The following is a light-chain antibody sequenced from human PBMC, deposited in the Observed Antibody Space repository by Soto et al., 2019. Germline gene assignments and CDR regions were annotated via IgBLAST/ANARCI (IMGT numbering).Light chain of an antibody. Sequence: QSALTQPASVSGSPGQSITISCSGTSIDIGAYDYVSWYQQHPGRAPNLIIYEVSHRFSGLSYRFSGSKAGNTASLTISGLQAEDEGDFYGTSFAPGRSYVFGGGTKVTVL. J-gene: IGLJ6*01. CDR2: EVS. CDR1: SIDIGAYDY. V-gene: IGLV2-14*03. CDR3: TSFAPGRSYV.